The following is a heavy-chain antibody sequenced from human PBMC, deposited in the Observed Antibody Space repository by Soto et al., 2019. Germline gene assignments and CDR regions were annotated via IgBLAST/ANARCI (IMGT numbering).Heavy chain of an antibody. CDR3: ARHGRSRSGDAFDI. CDR1: GYSFTSYW. Sequence: PGRSLKISCKRSGYSFTSYWISWVRQMPGKGLEWMGGIDLSDSYTNYSPSFQGAVTISADKSISTAYLQLSSLMGSVTVIYYWARHGRSRSGDAFDIWGQGTMVTVSS. V-gene: IGHV5-10-1*01. D-gene: IGHD3-3*01. J-gene: IGHJ3*02. CDR2: IDLSDSYT.